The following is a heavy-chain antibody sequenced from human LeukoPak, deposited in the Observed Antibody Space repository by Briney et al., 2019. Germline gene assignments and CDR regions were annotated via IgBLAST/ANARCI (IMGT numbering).Heavy chain of an antibody. Sequence: SETLSLTCTVSGGSISSYYWSWIRQPPGKGPEWIGYIYTSGSTNYNPSLKSRVTISVDTSKNQFSLKLSSVTAAETPVYYCARTAAYCISTSCQNWFDPWGQGTLVTVSS. CDR3: ARTAAYCISTSCQNWFDP. D-gene: IGHD2-2*01. CDR1: GGSISSYY. J-gene: IGHJ5*02. V-gene: IGHV4-4*09. CDR2: IYTSGST.